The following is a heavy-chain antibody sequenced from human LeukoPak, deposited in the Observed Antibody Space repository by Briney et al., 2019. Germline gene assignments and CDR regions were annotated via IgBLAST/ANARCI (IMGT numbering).Heavy chain of an antibody. J-gene: IGHJ4*02. Sequence: RGESLKISCKASGYSFTNYWIGWVRQMPGKGLEWMGIIYPGDSDIKYNPSFQGQVTISADKPINTAYLQWRSLKASDSAMYYCARHLGDYWGQGTLVTVSS. CDR1: GYSFTNYW. CDR3: ARHLGDY. D-gene: IGHD3-16*01. CDR2: IYPGDSDI. V-gene: IGHV5-51*01.